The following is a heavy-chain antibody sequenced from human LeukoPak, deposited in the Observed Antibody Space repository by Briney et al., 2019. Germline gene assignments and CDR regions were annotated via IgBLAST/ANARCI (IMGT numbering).Heavy chain of an antibody. Sequence: SETLSLTCTVSGGSISSSSYYWGWIRQPPGKGLEWIGSIYYSGSTYYNPSLKSRVTISVDTSKNQFSLKLSSVTAADTAVYYCARQGGYVGKGLLRYFDWLSFFDYWGQGTLVTVSS. J-gene: IGHJ4*02. CDR2: IYYSGST. CDR1: GGSISSSSYY. D-gene: IGHD3-9*01. V-gene: IGHV4-39*01. CDR3: ARQGGYVGKGLLRYFDWLSFFDY.